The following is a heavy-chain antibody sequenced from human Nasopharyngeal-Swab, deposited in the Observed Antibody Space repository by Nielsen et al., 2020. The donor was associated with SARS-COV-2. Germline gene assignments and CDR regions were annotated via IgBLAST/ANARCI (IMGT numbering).Heavy chain of an antibody. D-gene: IGHD2-15*01. CDR1: GYTFTSYG. Sequence: ASVKVSCKASGYTFTSYGISWVRQAPGQGLEWMGWISAYNGNTNYAQKLQGRVTMTTDTSTSTAYRERRSRRSDDTAVYYCARDPGREDPFDYWGQGTLVTVSS. V-gene: IGHV1-18*01. CDR3: ARDPGREDPFDY. CDR2: ISAYNGNT. J-gene: IGHJ4*02.